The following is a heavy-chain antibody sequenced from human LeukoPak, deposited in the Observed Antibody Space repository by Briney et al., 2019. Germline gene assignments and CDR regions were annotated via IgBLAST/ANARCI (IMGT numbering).Heavy chain of an antibody. CDR2: IKQDGSEK. Sequence: PGGSLRLSCAASGFTFSRYWMSWVRQAPGKGLEWVANIKQDGSEKYYVDSVKGRFTISRDNAKNSLYLQMNSLRAEDTAVYYCARDPYGSGSYSRFDPWGQGTLVTVSS. J-gene: IGHJ5*02. D-gene: IGHD3-10*01. V-gene: IGHV3-7*01. CDR3: ARDPYGSGSYSRFDP. CDR1: GFTFSRYW.